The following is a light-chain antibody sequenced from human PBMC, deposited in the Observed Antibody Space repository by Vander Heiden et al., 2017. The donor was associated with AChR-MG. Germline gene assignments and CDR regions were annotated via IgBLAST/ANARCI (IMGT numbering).Light chain of an antibody. CDR1: QSVSSNY. CDR2: DAS. CDR3: QQEGNSPRT. Sequence: EIVLTQSPGTLSLSPGERATLSCRASQSVSSNYLAWYQQKPGQAPRLLIYDASSRATGIPDRFSGSGSGTDFTLIITRLEPEDFAVYYCQQEGNSPRTFGQGTKVEIK. J-gene: IGKJ1*01. V-gene: IGKV3-20*01.